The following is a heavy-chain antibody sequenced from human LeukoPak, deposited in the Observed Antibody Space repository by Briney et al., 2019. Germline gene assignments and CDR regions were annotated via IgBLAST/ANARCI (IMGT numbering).Heavy chain of an antibody. Sequence: GGSLRLSCAASGFTISTYWMDWVRQAPGKGLVWVSHIKSDGSSTNYADSVKGRFTISRDNAKNTLYLQMNSLRAEDTAVYYCARGLVRVYSSSPRPFDIWGKGTMVTVS. CDR3: ARGLVRVYSSSPRPFDI. J-gene: IGHJ3*02. D-gene: IGHD6-19*01. CDR1: GFTISTYW. V-gene: IGHV3-74*01. CDR2: IKSDGSST.